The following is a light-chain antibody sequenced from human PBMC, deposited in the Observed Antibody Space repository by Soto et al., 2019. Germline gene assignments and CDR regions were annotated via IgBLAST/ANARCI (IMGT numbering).Light chain of an antibody. Sequence: ETVMTQSPATLSVSPGERVTLSCRASQSVSSNLAWYQQKPGQAPRLLVYGASTRATGIPARFSVSGSGTEFTLTISSLQSEDFAVYYCQQSNNWPKTFGQGTKVEIK. CDR2: GAS. CDR1: QSVSSN. J-gene: IGKJ1*01. V-gene: IGKV3-15*01. CDR3: QQSNNWPKT.